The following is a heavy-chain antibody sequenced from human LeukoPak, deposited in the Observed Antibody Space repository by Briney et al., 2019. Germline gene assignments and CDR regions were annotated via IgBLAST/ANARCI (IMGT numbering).Heavy chain of an antibody. V-gene: IGHV4-31*03. D-gene: IGHD3-10*01. J-gene: IGHJ5*02. CDR3: AREQMVRGIMIANWFDP. Sequence: SETLSLTCTVSGGSISSGGYYWSWIRQHPGKGLEWIGYIYYSGSTYYNPSLKSRVTLSVDTPKNQFSLNLNFVTAADTAVYYCAREQMVRGIMIANWFDPWGQGTLVTVSS. CDR1: GGSISSGGYY. CDR2: IYYSGST.